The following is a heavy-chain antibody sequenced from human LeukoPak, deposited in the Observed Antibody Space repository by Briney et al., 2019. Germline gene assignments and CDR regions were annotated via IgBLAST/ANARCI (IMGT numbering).Heavy chain of an antibody. J-gene: IGHJ4*02. CDR3: VGPYSSGPPFDY. CDR1: GFTLTTYW. D-gene: IGHD6-19*01. CDR2: IKEDGSEK. V-gene: IGHV3-7*01. Sequence: GGSLRLSCAASGFTLTTYWMTWVRQAPGKGLEWVANIKEDGSEKYYVDSAKGRFTISRDNAKNTLYLQMNSLRAEDTAVYYCVGPYSSGPPFDYWGQGTLVTVSS.